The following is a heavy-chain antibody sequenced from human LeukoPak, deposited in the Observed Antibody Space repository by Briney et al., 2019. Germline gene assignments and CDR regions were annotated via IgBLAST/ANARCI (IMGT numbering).Heavy chain of an antibody. D-gene: IGHD2-2*01. Sequence: GGSLRLSCAASGFNFRTYWMAWVRQFPGKRLEWVANIKFDGIEKYHVGSVKGRFTISRDNAKNSLYLQMNSLRTEDTAVYYCVRDTVVVPQGDAFDLWGQGTMVTVSS. CDR1: GFNFRTYW. CDR2: IKFDGIEK. V-gene: IGHV3-7*04. J-gene: IGHJ3*01. CDR3: VRDTVVVPQGDAFDL.